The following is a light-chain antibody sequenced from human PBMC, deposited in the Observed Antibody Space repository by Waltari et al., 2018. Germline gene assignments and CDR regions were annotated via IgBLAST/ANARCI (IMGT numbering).Light chain of an antibody. CDR1: QSVLYSSNNKNC. CDR3: QQYYSTPYS. J-gene: IGKJ2*03. Sequence: DIVMTQSPDSLAVSLGERATINCTSSQSVLYSSNNKNCLGWYQQKPGQPPKLLIYWASTRESGVPDRFSGSGSGTDFTLTISSLQAEDVAVYYCQQYYSTPYSFGQGTKLEIK. CDR2: WAS. V-gene: IGKV4-1*01.